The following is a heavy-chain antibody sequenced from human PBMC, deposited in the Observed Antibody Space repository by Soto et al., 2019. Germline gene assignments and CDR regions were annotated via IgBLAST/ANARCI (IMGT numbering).Heavy chain of an antibody. CDR1: GGSISSGNYY. Sequence: QVQLQESGPGLVKPSQTLSLTCTVSGGSISSGNYYWSWIRQHPGKGLEWIGYIYYSGSTYYNPSLKIRVTISVDTSKNQFPLKLSSVTAADTAVYYCARHNYDSSGTAVDVWGQGTTVTASS. CDR3: ARHNYDSSGTAVDV. V-gene: IGHV4-31*03. D-gene: IGHD3-22*01. CDR2: IYYSGST. J-gene: IGHJ6*02.